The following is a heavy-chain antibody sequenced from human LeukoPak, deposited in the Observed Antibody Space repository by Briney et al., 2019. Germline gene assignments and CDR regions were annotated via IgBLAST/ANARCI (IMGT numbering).Heavy chain of an antibody. CDR3: ARGHYYYGMDV. J-gene: IGHJ6*02. CDR2: IYYSGST. Sequence: SETLSLTCTVSGGSISSGGYYWSWIRQHPGKGLEWIGYIYYSGSTNYNPSLKSRVTISVDTSKNQFSLKLSSVTAADTAVYYCARGHYYYGMDVWGQGTTVTVSS. V-gene: IGHV4-61*08. CDR1: GGSISSGGYY.